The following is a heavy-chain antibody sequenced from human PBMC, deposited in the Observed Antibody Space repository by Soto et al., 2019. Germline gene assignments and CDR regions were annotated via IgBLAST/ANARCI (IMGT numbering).Heavy chain of an antibody. CDR1: GFTFSSYG. CDR3: VQLGISDYYYYYMDV. Sequence: GGSLRLSCAASGFTFSSYGMHWVRQAPGKGLEWVAVISYDGSNKYYADSVKGRFTISRDNSKNTLYLQMNSLRAEDTAVYYCVQLGISDYYYYYMDVWGKGTTVTVSS. CDR2: ISYDGSNK. J-gene: IGHJ6*03. V-gene: IGHV3-30*03. D-gene: IGHD6-6*01.